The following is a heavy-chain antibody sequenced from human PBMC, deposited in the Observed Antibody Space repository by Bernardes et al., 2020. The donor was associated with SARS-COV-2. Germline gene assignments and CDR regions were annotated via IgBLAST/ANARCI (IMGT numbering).Heavy chain of an antibody. Sequence: GGSLRLSCAASGFTFSTSSMNWVRQAPGKGLEWVSSINSSSNYIYYADSVKGRFTISRDNAKNSLYLQMNSLRAEDTAVYYCARDPQRNWNDGEGGYYYGMDVWGQGTTVTVSS. CDR1: GFTFSTSS. CDR2: INSSSNYI. D-gene: IGHD1-1*01. J-gene: IGHJ6*02. V-gene: IGHV3-21*01. CDR3: ARDPQRNWNDGEGGYYYGMDV.